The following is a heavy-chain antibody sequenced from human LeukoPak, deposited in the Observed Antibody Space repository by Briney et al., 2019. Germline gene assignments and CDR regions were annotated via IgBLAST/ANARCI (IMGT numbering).Heavy chain of an antibody. CDR2: IYYSGST. D-gene: IGHD3-10*01. J-gene: IGHJ6*03. CDR3: ARLVLGSGKNDYYYYMDV. V-gene: IGHV4-31*03. CDR1: GGSISSGGYY. Sequence: SETLSLTCTVSGGSISSGGYYWSWIRQHPGKGLEWIGYIYYSGSTYYNPSLKSRVTISVDTSKNQFSLKLSSVTAADTAVYYCARLVLGSGKNDYYYYMDVWGKGTTVTVSS.